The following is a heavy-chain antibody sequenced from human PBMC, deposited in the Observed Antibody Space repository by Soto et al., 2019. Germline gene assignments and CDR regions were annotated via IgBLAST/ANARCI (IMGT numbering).Heavy chain of an antibody. CDR1: GGTFSSYA. CDR3: ARGDTAMVIGRLDY. Sequence: QVQLVQSGAEVKKPGSSVKVSCKASGGTFSSYAISWVRQAPGQGLEWMGGVIPIFGTANYAQKFQGRVTITADEPKSTAYMELRSLRSEDKAVYCCARGDTAMVIGRLDYWGQGAQVTVSS. J-gene: IGHJ4*01. CDR2: VIPIFGTA. D-gene: IGHD5-18*01. V-gene: IGHV1-69*01.